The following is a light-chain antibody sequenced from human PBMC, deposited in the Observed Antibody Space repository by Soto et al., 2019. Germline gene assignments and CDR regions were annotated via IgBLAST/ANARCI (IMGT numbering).Light chain of an antibody. Sequence: EAVMTQSPLSLTVILGQPASISCRSSQSLVYNDGNTYLSWFQQRPGQSPGRLVYEVSNWDPGVADRSGVRGSGTDVTLKISRVEAEDVGDDCCLQGTHWRGTCGQGTDVDIK. J-gene: IGKJ1*01. CDR3: LQGTHWRGT. CDR1: QSLVYNDGNTY. V-gene: IGKV2D-30*01. CDR2: EVS.